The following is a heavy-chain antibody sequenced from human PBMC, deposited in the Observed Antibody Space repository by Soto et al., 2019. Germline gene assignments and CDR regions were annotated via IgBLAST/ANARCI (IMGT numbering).Heavy chain of an antibody. V-gene: IGHV1-69*12. CDR3: ARGRYYGSGSRTDYYYYYGMDV. CDR1: GGTFSSYA. CDR2: IIPIFGTA. J-gene: IGHJ6*02. D-gene: IGHD3-10*01. Sequence: QVQLVQSGAEVKKPGSSVKVSCKASGGTFSSYAISWVRQAPGQGLEWMGGIIPIFGTANYAQKFQGRVTITADESTSTVYMELSSLRSEDTAVYYCARGRYYGSGSRTDYYYYYGMDVWGQGTTVTVSS.